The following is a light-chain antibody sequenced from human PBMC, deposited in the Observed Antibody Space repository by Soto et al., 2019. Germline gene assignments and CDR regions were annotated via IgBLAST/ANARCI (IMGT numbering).Light chain of an antibody. CDR3: RSYTSSSTYV. J-gene: IGLJ1*01. V-gene: IGLV2-14*01. CDR1: SSDVGGYNY. Sequence: SVLTHPASVSGSPGQSITISCTGTSSDVGGYNYVSWYQQHPGKAPKLMIYDVSNRPSGVSNRFSGSKSGNTASLTISGLQAEDEADYSWRSYTSSSTYVFGTGSQVTVL. CDR2: DVS.